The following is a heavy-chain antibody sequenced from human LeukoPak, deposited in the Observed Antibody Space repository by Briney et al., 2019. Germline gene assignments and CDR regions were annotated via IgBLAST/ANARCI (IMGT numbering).Heavy chain of an antibody. CDR1: GYTFTCYY. D-gene: IGHD6-13*01. V-gene: IGHV1-2*02. CDR2: INPNSGGT. J-gene: IGHJ4*02. Sequence: ASVKVSCKASGYTFTCYYIHWVRQAPGQGLEWMGWINPNSGGTNYAQKFQGRVTMTRDTSISTAYMELSRLRSDDTAVYYCARDYSRTSIDYWGQETLVTVSS. CDR3: ARDYSRTSIDY.